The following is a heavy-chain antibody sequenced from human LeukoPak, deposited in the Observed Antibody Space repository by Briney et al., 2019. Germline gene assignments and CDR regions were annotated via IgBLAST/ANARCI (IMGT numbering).Heavy chain of an antibody. CDR3: AKDMAHIVVVPAAFDY. D-gene: IGHD2-2*01. J-gene: IGHJ4*02. Sequence: GGSLRLSCAASGFTFSSYGMHWVRQAPGKGLEWVAVISYDGSKKYYADSVKGRFTISRDNSKNTLYLQMNSLRAEDTAVYYCAKDMAHIVVVPAAFDYWGQGTLVTVSS. CDR2: ISYDGSKK. CDR1: GFTFSSYG. V-gene: IGHV3-30*18.